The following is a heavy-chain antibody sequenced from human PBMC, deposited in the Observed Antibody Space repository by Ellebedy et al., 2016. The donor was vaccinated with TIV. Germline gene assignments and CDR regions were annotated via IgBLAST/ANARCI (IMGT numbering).Heavy chain of an antibody. CDR2: IYSGGST. V-gene: IGHV3-53*01. CDR1: GFTVSSNY. J-gene: IGHJ4*02. Sequence: GGSLRLSCAASGFTVSSNYMSWVRQAPGKGLEWVSVIYSGGSTYYADSVKGRFTISKDNSKNILNLQMNSLRAEDTAVYYCARADYGSGNPHFDFWGQGTLVTVSS. CDR3: ARADYGSGNPHFDF. D-gene: IGHD3-10*01.